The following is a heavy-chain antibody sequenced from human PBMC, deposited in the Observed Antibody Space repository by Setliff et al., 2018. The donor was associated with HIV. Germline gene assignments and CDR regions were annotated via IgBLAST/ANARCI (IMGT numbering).Heavy chain of an antibody. J-gene: IGHJ4*02. CDR1: GDNLSKSA. V-gene: IGHV1-69*05. CDR2: SIPLFGTV. Sequence: GASVKVSCKASGDNLSKSALTWVRQAPGQGLEWMGGSIPLFGTVKYAQKFQGRVTITTDELMTTGFMELSRLRSEDTAVYYCASGSGYCRNGDCYVGVHKNPDKYYFDYWGQGTLVTVSS. CDR3: ASGSGYCRNGDCYVGVHKNPDKYYFDY. D-gene: IGHD2-8*01.